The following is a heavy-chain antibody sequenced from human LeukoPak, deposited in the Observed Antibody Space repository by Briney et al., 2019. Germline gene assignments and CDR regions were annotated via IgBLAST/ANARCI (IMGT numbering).Heavy chain of an antibody. CDR1: GYSISSDYY. V-gene: IGHV4-38-2*01. J-gene: IGHJ4*02. D-gene: IGHD1-26*01. CDR3: VTVPPYRSFDN. CDR2: IYHNEKT. Sequence: SETPSLTCAVSGYSISSDYYWGWVRQPPGKRLEWIGNIYHNEKTYYNPSLKSRVTLSVDTSKNQFSLRLSSVTAADTAVYYCVTVPPYRSFDNWGPVTLVTVSS.